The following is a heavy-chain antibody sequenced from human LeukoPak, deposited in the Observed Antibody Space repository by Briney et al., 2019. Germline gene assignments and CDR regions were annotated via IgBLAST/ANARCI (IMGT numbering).Heavy chain of an antibody. Sequence: PGVSLRLSCAASGFTVSSNYMSWVRQAPGKGLEWVSVIYSGGSTYYADSVKGRFTISRDNSKNTLYLQMNSLRAEDTAVYYCARDVKSGDYFDYWGQGTLVTVSS. V-gene: IGHV3-66*01. J-gene: IGHJ4*02. CDR3: ARDVKSGDYFDY. CDR2: IYSGGST. CDR1: GFTVSSNY. D-gene: IGHD7-27*01.